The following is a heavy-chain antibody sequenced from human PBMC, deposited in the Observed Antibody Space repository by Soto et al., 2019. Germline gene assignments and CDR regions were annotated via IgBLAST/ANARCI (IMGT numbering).Heavy chain of an antibody. CDR1: GFTFDDYT. CDR2: ISWDGGST. Sequence: GGSLRLSCAASGFTFDDYTMHWVRQAPGKGLEWVSLISWDGGSTYYADSVKGRFTISRDNSKNSLYLQMNSLRTEDTALYYCAKGGGYCSSTSCPFDYWGQGTLVTVSS. D-gene: IGHD2-2*01. J-gene: IGHJ4*02. CDR3: AKGGGYCSSTSCPFDY. V-gene: IGHV3-43*01.